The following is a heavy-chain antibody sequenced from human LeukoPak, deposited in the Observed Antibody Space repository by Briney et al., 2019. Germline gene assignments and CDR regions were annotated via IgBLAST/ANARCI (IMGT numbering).Heavy chain of an antibody. CDR2: ISGSGDST. CDR3: AKDGFSYYDFWSGYYTPDY. CDR1: GFTFSDYY. J-gene: IGHJ4*02. V-gene: IGHV3-23*01. D-gene: IGHD3-3*01. Sequence: GGSLRLSCAASGFTFSDYYMSWIRQAPGKGLEWVSAISGSGDSTYYGDSVKGRFTISRDNSKNTLYLQMNSLRAEDTAVYYCAKDGFSYYDFWSGYYTPDYWGQGTLVTVSS.